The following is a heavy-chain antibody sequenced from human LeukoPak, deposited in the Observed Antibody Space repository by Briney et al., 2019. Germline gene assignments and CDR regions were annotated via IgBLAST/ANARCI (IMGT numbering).Heavy chain of an antibody. J-gene: IGHJ4*02. V-gene: IGHV4-38-2*02. CDR3: ARGAEYYAIWRGYAGYSDY. D-gene: IGHD3-3*01. CDR2: IYHRGST. CDR1: GYSISNGYY. Sequence: SSETLSLTCTVSGYSISNGYYWGWIRQPPGKGLEWVGSIYHRGSTYYNPSLRSRVTISLDGSKKKFSLKLTSVTAADTAVYFCARGAEYYAIWRGYAGYSDYWGQGISVTVSS.